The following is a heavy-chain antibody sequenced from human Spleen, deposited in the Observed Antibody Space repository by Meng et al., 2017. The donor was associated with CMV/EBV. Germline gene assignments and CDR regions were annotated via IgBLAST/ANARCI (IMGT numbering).Heavy chain of an antibody. D-gene: IGHD3-16*01. CDR2: FNPKSGGA. CDR1: GYTVTGYH. CDR3: SRGWGGLQTFAP. Sequence: SCKASGYTVTGYHMHWVRQAPGQGLEWMGWFNPKSGGANYAQKFQGRVTMTSDTSITTAYMELSRLRYNDTAVYYCSRGWGGLQTFAPWGQGTLVTVSS. V-gene: IGHV1-2*02. J-gene: IGHJ5*02.